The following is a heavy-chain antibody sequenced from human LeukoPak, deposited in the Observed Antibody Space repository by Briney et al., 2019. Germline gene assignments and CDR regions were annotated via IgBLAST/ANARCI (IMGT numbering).Heavy chain of an antibody. J-gene: IGHJ6*02. CDR1: GGSISSSSYY. D-gene: IGHD2-2*01. V-gene: IGHV4-39*01. Sequence: SETLSLTCTVSGGSISSSSYYWGWIRQPPGKGLEWIGSIYYSGSTYYNPSLKSRVTISVDTSKNQFSLKLSSVTAADTAVYYCARRLDCSSTSCPSDYYYYGMDVWGQGTTVTVSS. CDR3: ARRLDCSSTSCPSDYYYYGMDV. CDR2: IYYSGST.